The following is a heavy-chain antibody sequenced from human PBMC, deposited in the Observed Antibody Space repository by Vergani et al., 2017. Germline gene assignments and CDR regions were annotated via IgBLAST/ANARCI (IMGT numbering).Heavy chain of an antibody. CDR2: INHSGST. V-gene: IGHV4-34*01. J-gene: IGHJ4*02. CDR1: GGSFSGYY. Sequence: QVQLQQWGAGLLKPSETLSLTCAVYGGSFSGYYWSWIRQPPGKGLEWIGEINHSGSTNYNPSLKSRVTISVDTSKNQFSLKLSSVTAADTAVYYCARVIRGRQDYCGQGTLVTVSS. CDR3: ARVIRGRQDY.